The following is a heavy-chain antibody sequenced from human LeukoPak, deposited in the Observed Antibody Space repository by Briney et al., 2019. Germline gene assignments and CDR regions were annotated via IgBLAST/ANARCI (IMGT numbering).Heavy chain of an antibody. CDR2: ISSSSSSYI. D-gene: IGHD3-22*01. J-gene: IGHJ4*02. V-gene: IGHV3-21*01. CDR1: GFTFSSYS. Sequence: GGSLRLSCAASGFTFSSYSMNWVRQAPVKGLEWVSSISSSSSSYIYYADSVKGRFTISRDNAKNSLYLQMNSLRAEDTAVYYCARGRRFSSGPPPYFDYWGQGTLVTVSS. CDR3: ARGRRFSSGPPPYFDY.